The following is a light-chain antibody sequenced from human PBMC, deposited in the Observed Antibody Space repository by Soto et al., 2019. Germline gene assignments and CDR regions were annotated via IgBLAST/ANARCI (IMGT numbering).Light chain of an antibody. J-gene: IGKJ2*01. Sequence: DLQMTQSPSSLSASVGDRVIITCRTSQSISSYLNWYQQKPGKAPRLLIYAASSLQSGVPSRFSGGGSGTYFTLTISSLQPEDFATYYCQQSYGTPNTFDQGTKLEIK. CDR3: QQSYGTPNT. V-gene: IGKV1-39*01. CDR1: QSISSY. CDR2: AAS.